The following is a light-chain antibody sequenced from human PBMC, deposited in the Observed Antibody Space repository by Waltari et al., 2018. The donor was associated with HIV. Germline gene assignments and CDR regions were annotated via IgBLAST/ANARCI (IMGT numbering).Light chain of an antibody. CDR1: QNVYNN. J-gene: IGKJ2*01. Sequence: ILVTQSPATMSVSPGERATLSCKTSQNVYNNLAWYQHKPGQAPRLLMSGASTRARDVPPRFTGSGSGTEFTLTINSLVPEDVAVYYCQQYKDWPPSPFGRGTKVEIK. CDR2: GAS. V-gene: IGKV3-15*01. CDR3: QQYKDWPPSP.